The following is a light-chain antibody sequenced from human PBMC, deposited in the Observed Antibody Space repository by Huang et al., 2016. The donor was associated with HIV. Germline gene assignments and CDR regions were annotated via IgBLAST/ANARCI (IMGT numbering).Light chain of an antibody. CDR3: QQYDSSQGIS. CDR2: GAS. V-gene: IGKV3-20*01. Sequence: EIVLTQSPDTLSLSPGERATVSCRVSQTIKNIYLAWYQQNPGQGPRLLIYGASSRANDIPDRFSGSGSGTDFTLTINRLEPEDFAVYYCQQYDSSQGISFGQGTRLEMK. CDR1: QTIKNIY. J-gene: IGKJ5*01.